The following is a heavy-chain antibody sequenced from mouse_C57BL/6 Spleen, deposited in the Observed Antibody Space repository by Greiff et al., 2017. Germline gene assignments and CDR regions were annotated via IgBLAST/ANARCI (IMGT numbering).Heavy chain of an antibody. D-gene: IGHD3-3*01. Sequence: QVQLQQPGPELVKPGASVKLSCKASGYTFTSYWMHWVKQRPGQGLEWIGNINPSNGGTKYNEKFKGKATLTVDKSSSTAYMQLSSLTSADSAVYYCASYEWDTYFDYWGQGTTLTVSS. J-gene: IGHJ2*01. CDR1: GYTFTSYW. V-gene: IGHV1-53*01. CDR2: INPSNGGT. CDR3: ASYEWDTYFDY.